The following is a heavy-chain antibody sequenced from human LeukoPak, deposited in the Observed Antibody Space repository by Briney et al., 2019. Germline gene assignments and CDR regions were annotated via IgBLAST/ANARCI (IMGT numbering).Heavy chain of an antibody. CDR2: ISGGSDYI. CDR3: AKGIAGTHDY. J-gene: IGHJ4*02. D-gene: IGHD1-20*01. Sequence: PGGSLRLSCAASGFGFGTYSMNWVRQAPGKGLEWVSSISGGSDYIYYAGSVKGRFTISRDNAKDSLYLQMNSLRAEDTAVYYCAKGIAGTHDYWGQGTLVTVSS. V-gene: IGHV3-21*04. CDR1: GFGFGTYS.